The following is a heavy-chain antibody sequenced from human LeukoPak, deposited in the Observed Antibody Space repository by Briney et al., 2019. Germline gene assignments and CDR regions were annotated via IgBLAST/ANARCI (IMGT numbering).Heavy chain of an antibody. J-gene: IGHJ4*02. CDR1: GYTFTSYG. Sequence: EASVKVSCKASGYTFTSYGISWVRQAPGQGLEWMGWISAYNGNTNYAQKLQGRVTMTEDTSTDTAYMELSSLRSGDTAVYYCATGPSSQVGPGYWGQGTLVTVSS. V-gene: IGHV1-18*01. D-gene: IGHD3-10*01. CDR3: ATGPSSQVGPGY. CDR2: ISAYNGNT.